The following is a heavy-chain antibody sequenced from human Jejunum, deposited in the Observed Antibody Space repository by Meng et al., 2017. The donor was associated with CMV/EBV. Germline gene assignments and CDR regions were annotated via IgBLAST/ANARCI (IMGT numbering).Heavy chain of an antibody. CDR1: GGSIISGDRY. Sequence: GGSIISGDRYWTWIRKSPGKGLEWIGNVYYSGTTSYNRSLKSRVTISVDTSKNQFSLKLASVIAADTAVYYCVLMIPADTNYFDPWGQGTLVTVSS. CDR3: VLMIPADTNYFDP. J-gene: IGHJ5*02. D-gene: IGHD6-25*01. CDR2: VYYSGTT. V-gene: IGHV4-30-4*01.